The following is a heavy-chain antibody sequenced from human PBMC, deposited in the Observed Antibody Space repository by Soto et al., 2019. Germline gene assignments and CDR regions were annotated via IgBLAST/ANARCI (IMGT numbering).Heavy chain of an antibody. D-gene: IGHD2-8*01. CDR1: EFSFSRYS. V-gene: IGHV3-23*01. CDR2: ISGSGGST. J-gene: IGHJ6*03. CDR3: AKDPHGAHYYYYMDV. Sequence: GWSLRLSCAASEFSFSRYSMSHFSQAPGKGLEWVSAISGSGGSTYYADSVKGRFTISRDNSKNTLYLQMNSLRAEDTAVYYCAKDPHGAHYYYYMDVWGKGTTVTVSS.